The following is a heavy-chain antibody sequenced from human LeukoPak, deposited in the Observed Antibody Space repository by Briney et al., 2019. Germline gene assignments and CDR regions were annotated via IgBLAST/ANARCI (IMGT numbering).Heavy chain of an antibody. D-gene: IGHD6-25*01. CDR2: INPNNGDS. CDR1: VYTFINYH. V-gene: IGHV1-8*03. CDR3: ARTTSFTASGYDS. J-gene: IGHJ4*02. Sequence: GASVKVSCKSSVYTFINYHINWVRQATGQGLEWIGWINPNNGDSGYAQNFQGRVTITRDTSISTAYMELGSLTSEDTAVYFCARTTSFTASGYDSWGQGTLVTVSS.